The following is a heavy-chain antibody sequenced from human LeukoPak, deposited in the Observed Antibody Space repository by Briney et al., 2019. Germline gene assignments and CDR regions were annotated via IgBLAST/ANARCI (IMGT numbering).Heavy chain of an antibody. CDR1: GGSFSGYY. CDR3: ARAKERLNGMDV. CDR2: INHSGST. J-gene: IGHJ6*02. Sequence: SETLSLTCAVYGGSFSGYYWSWIRQPPGKGLEWIGEINHSGSTNYNPSLKSRVTISVDTSKNQFSLKLSSVTAADTAVYYCARAKERLNGMDVWGQGTTVTVSS. V-gene: IGHV4-34*01. D-gene: IGHD1-1*01.